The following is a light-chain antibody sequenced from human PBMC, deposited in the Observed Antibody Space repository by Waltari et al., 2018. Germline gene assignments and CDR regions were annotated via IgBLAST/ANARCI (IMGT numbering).Light chain of an antibody. CDR2: DVS. Sequence: EIVLTQSPATLSLSPGERATLSCRASQSLRRYLAWYQQKPGQAPRLLIYDVSNRATDLPARFSGSGSGTDFTLTISSLEPEDFAVYYCQQPSNWPGTFGQGTRVEIK. CDR3: QQPSNWPGT. V-gene: IGKV3-11*01. CDR1: QSLRRY. J-gene: IGKJ1*01.